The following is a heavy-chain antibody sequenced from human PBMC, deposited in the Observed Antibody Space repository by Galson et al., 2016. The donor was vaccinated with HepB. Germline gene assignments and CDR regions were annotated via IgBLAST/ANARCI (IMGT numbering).Heavy chain of an antibody. CDR3: AKKGYSSGKFDAFDI. CDR1: GFTFSSYS. CDR2: ISSGAI. V-gene: IGHV3-48*01. J-gene: IGHJ3*02. D-gene: IGHD6-19*01. Sequence: SLRLSCAASGFTFSSYSMNWVRQAPGKGLEWVSYISSGAIYYSDSVKGRFTISRDNSKSTLYLQMNSLRADDTAVYSCAKKGYSSGKFDAFDIWGQGTVVTVSS.